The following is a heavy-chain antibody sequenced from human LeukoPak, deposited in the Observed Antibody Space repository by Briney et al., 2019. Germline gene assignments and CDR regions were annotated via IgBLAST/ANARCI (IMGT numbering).Heavy chain of an antibody. CDR2: ISDSGAST. J-gene: IGHJ4*02. V-gene: IGHV3-23*01. Sequence: PGGSLRLSCAASGFTFSSYTMSWVRQAPGKGLEWVSAISDSGASTYYANSVKGRFTISRDNSKNTLFLQMNSLRAEDTAVYYCAEDRVVGSTYYFDYWGQGTLVTVSS. D-gene: IGHD1-26*01. CDR3: AEDRVVGSTYYFDY. CDR1: GFTFSSYT.